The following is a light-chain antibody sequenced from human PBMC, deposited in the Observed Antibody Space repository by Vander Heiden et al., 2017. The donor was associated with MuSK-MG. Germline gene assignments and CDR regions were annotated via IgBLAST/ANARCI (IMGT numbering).Light chain of an antibody. Sequence: QSALTQPASVSGSPGQSITISCTGTSSDVGGYNYVSWYQQHPAKAPNLMIYDVSNRPAGVSNRLSGSKSGNTASLTISGLQAEDEADYYCSSYTSSSTRVFGGGTKLTVL. V-gene: IGLV2-14*01. CDR2: DVS. J-gene: IGLJ3*02. CDR3: SSYTSSSTRV. CDR1: SSDVGGYNY.